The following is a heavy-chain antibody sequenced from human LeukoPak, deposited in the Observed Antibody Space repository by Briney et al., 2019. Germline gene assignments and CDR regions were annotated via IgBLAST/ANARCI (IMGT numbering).Heavy chain of an antibody. CDR1: GFTLGSYT. D-gene: IGHD7-27*01. V-gene: IGHV3-23*01. CDR2: ITTGGPNT. J-gene: IGHJ4*02. CDR3: AKDGGLWVSAHWGDS. Sequence: GGSLRLSCTASGFTLGSYTMSWVRQAPGKGLKWVSTITTGGPNTYYADSVKGRFTVSRDDSKNTLYLQMNSLRAEDTAVYYCAKDGGLWVSAHWGDSWGRGTLVTVSS.